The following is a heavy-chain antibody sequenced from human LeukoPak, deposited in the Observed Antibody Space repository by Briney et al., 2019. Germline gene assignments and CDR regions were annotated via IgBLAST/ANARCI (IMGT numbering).Heavy chain of an antibody. CDR1: GYTFTGYY. D-gene: IGHD6-13*01. Sequence: ASVKVSCKASGYTFTGYYMHWVRQAPGQGLEWMGWINPNGGGTNYAQKFQGRVTMTRDTSISTAYMELSRLRSDDTAVYYCARDHNLELVFDFWGQGTLVTVSS. CDR2: INPNGGGT. CDR3: ARDHNLELVFDF. J-gene: IGHJ4*02. V-gene: IGHV1-2*02.